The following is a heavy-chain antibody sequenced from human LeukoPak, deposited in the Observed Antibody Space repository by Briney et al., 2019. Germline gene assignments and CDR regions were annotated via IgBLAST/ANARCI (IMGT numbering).Heavy chain of an antibody. CDR3: ARDLPLRSMDV. CDR2: IYYSGST. Sequence: PSETLSLTXTVSGGSISSSSYYWSWIRQPPGKGLEWIGYIYYSGSTYYNPSLKSRVTISVDTSKNQFSLKLSSVTAADTAVYYCARDLPLRSMDVWGKGTTVTVSS. D-gene: IGHD4/OR15-4a*01. CDR1: GGSISSSSYY. V-gene: IGHV4-30-4*08. J-gene: IGHJ6*03.